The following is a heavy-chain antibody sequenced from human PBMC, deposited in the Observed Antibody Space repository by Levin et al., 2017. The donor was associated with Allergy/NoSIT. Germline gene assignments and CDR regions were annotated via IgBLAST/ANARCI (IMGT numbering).Heavy chain of an antibody. CDR2: INPRDSQT. D-gene: IGHD6-19*01. Sequence: GESLKISCKGSGYIFTNYYIGWVRQVPGKGLEWMGMINPRDSQTRYSPSLQGQVTISVDKSINTAYLQWSSLKASDTAKYCGAGLQPVDDAFDIWGQGTMVTVSS. CDR3: AGLQPVDDAFDI. J-gene: IGHJ3*02. V-gene: IGHV5-51*01. CDR1: GYIFTNYY.